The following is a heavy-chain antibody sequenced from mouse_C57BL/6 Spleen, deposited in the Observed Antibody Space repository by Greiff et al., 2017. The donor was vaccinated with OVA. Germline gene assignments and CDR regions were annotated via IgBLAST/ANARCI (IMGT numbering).Heavy chain of an antibody. J-gene: IGHJ2*01. CDR1: GFTFSSYA. D-gene: IGHD3-2*02. V-gene: IGHV5-4*01. CDR2: ISDGGSYT. CDR3: ARDRGSSGYRYFDY. Sequence: EVQVVESGGGLVKPGGSLKLSCAASGFTFSSYAMSWVRQTPEKRLEWVATISDGGSYTYYPDNVKGRFTISRDNAKNNLYLQMSHLKSEDTAMYYCARDRGSSGYRYFDYWGQGTTLTVSS.